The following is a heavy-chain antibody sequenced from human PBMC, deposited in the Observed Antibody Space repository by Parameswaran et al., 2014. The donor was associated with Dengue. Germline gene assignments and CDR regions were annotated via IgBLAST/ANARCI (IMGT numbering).Heavy chain of an antibody. CDR3: GRSHDFWSGPIDF. CDR2: IYYSGNT. Sequence: RWIRQPPGKGLEWIGYIYYSGNTYYNPSLKSRITISVDTSKNQFSLRLSSVTAADTAVYYCGRSHDFWSGPIDFWGQGTLVTVSS. D-gene: IGHD3-3*01. V-gene: IGHV4-31*02. J-gene: IGHJ4*02.